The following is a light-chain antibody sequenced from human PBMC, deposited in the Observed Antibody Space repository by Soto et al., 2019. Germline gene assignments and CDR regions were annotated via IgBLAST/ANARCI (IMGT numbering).Light chain of an antibody. CDR1: QDISNY. CDR3: QPYDNLIT. Sequence: DIQMTQSPSSLSASVGDRVTITCQASQDISNYLNWYQQKPGKAPKLLIYDASNLETGVPSRFSGSGSGTDFTFTISSLQPEDIATYYCQPYDNLITFGQVTRLEI. CDR2: DAS. V-gene: IGKV1-33*01. J-gene: IGKJ5*01.